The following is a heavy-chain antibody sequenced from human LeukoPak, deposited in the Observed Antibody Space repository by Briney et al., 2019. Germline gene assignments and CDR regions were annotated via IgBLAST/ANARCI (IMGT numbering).Heavy chain of an antibody. Sequence: SETLSLTCTGSGGSISSYHWSWIRQPAGKGLEWIGRIYTSGSTNHNPSLKSRVTMSVDTSKNQFSLKLSSVTAADTAVYYCARGLYGSGSYHVDYWGQGTLVTVSS. CDR1: GGSISSYH. J-gene: IGHJ4*02. CDR3: ARGLYGSGSYHVDY. CDR2: IYTSGST. D-gene: IGHD3-10*01. V-gene: IGHV4-4*07.